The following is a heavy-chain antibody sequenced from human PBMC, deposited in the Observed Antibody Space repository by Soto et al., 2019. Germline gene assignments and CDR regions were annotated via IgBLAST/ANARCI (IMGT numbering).Heavy chain of an antibody. J-gene: IGHJ6*03. V-gene: IGHV4-59*01. Sequence: SETLSLTCTVSGGSISSYYWSWIRQPPGKGLEWIGYIYYSGSTNYNPSLKSRVTISVDTSKNQFSLKLSSVTAADTAVYYCARVGADLGYCSSTSCSPYYYYYMDVWGKGTTVTVSS. CDR1: GGSISSYY. CDR2: IYYSGST. CDR3: ARVGADLGYCSSTSCSPYYYYYMDV. D-gene: IGHD2-2*01.